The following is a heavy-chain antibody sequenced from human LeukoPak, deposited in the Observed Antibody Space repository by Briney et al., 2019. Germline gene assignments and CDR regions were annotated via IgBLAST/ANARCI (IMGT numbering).Heavy chain of an antibody. CDR2: IIPIFGTA. CDR1: GYTFSSYA. J-gene: IGHJ3*02. Sequence: SVKVSCKASGYTFSSYAISWVRQAPGQGLEWMGGIIPIFGTANYAQKFQGRVTITADESTSTAYMGLSSLRSEDTAVYYCARNPWTTVTTEPIPHAFDIWGQGTMVTVSS. D-gene: IGHD4-17*01. CDR3: ARNPWTTVTTEPIPHAFDI. V-gene: IGHV1-69*13.